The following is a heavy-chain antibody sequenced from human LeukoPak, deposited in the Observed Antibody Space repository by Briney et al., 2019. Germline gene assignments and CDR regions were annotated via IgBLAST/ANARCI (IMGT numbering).Heavy chain of an antibody. CDR3: ARLRLTPTQYYYDSSGYYWFDP. Sequence: GESLKISCQGSGYSFSNYWIGWVRQMPGKGLEYMGIIYPGDSETKYSPSFQGQVTISADKSISTAYLQWSSLKASDTAMYYCARLRLTPTQYYYDSSGYYWFDPWGQGTLVTVSS. J-gene: IGHJ5*02. D-gene: IGHD3-22*01. V-gene: IGHV5-51*01. CDR2: IYPGDSET. CDR1: GYSFSNYW.